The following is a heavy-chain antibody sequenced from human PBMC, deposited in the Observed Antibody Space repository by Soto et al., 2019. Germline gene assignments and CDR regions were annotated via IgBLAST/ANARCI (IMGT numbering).Heavy chain of an antibody. V-gene: IGHV3-48*03. CDR1: GFTFSSYE. CDR3: ARDGGIYYASRGYPYYIDY. CDR2: ISSSGSTI. J-gene: IGHJ4*02. Sequence: LRLSCAASGFTFSSYEMNWVRQAPGKGLEWVSYISSSGSTIYYADSVKGRFTISRDNAKNSLYLQMNSLRAEDTAVYYCARDGGIYYASRGYPYYIDYWGQGNLVTVSS. D-gene: IGHD3-22*01.